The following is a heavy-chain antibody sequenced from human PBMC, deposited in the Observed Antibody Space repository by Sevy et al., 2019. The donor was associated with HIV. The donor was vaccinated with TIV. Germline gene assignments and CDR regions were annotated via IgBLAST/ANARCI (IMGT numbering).Heavy chain of an antibody. D-gene: IGHD4-4*01. CDR1: GGSISSYY. V-gene: IGHV4-59*01. J-gene: IGHJ4*02. Sequence: SETLSLTCTVSGGSISSYYWSWIRQPPGKGLEWIGYIHYSGSTNNNPSLKSRVTISVDTSKNQFSLKLSSVTAADTAVYFCARDNWDGYSFDNWGQGTLVTVSS. CDR2: IHYSGST. CDR3: ARDNWDGYSFDN.